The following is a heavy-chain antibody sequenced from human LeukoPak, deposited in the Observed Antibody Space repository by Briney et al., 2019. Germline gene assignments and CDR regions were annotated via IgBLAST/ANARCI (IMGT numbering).Heavy chain of an antibody. J-gene: IGHJ4*02. CDR2: INPSGGST. CDR3: ASSGSGYNFHDY. V-gene: IGHV1-46*01. Sequence: ASVKVSCKASGYTFTSYYMHWVRPAPGQGLEWMGIINPSGGSTSHAQKFQGRVTMTRDMSTSTVYMELSSLRSEDTAVYYCASSGSGYNFHDYWGQGTLVTVSS. CDR1: GYTFTSYY. D-gene: IGHD5-12*01.